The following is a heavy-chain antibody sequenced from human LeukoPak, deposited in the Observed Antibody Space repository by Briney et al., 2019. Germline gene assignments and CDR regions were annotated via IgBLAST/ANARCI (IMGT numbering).Heavy chain of an antibody. CDR1: GGSISSYY. V-gene: IGHV4-59*01. D-gene: IGHD5-18*01. CDR3: ARAAMVAFDY. J-gene: IGHJ4*02. CDR2: IYYSGST. Sequence: SETLSLTCTVSGGSISSYYWSWIRQPPGKGLEWIGYIYYSGSTNYNPSLKSRVTISVDTSKNQFSLKLSSVTAADTAVYYCARAAMVAFDYWGQGTLVTVSS.